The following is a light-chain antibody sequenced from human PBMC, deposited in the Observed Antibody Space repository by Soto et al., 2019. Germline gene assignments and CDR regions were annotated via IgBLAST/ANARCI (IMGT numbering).Light chain of an antibody. J-gene: IGKJ4*01. CDR1: ETISRD. CDR3: QQYNKWPLT. V-gene: IGKV3D-15*01. CDR2: GAF. Sequence: IVMTQSPATLSVSPREGATLSCRASETISRDLAWYQQKPGQSPRLLIFGAFTSAPGVPVRFSGSGSGTEFTLTVSSLQSEDVAVYFCQQYNKWPLTFGGGTRVEIK.